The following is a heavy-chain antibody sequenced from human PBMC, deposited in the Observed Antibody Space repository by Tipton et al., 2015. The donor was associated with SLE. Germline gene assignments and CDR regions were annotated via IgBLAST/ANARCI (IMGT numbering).Heavy chain of an antibody. CDR3: ARYAGAAAHTEYFQH. D-gene: IGHD6-25*01. V-gene: IGHV4-34*01. Sequence: TLSLTCAVYGGSFSGYYWSWIRQPPGKGLEWIGEINHSGSTNYNPSLKSRVTISVDTSKNQFSLKLSSVTAADTAVYYCARYAGAAAHTEYFQHWGQGTLVTVSS. CDR2: INHSGST. CDR1: GGSFSGYY. J-gene: IGHJ1*01.